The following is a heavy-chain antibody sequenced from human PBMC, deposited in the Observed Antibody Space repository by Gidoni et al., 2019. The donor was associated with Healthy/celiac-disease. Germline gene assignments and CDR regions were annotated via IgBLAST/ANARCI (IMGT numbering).Heavy chain of an antibody. V-gene: IGHV4-30-4*01. CDR3: ARVYVGNYYDSSGYYCFDY. J-gene: IGHJ4*02. Sequence: QVQLQESGPGLVKPSQTLTLTCTLPGASSSSGAYCWSWIRQPPGKGLEWIGYIYYSGSTYYNPSLKSRVTISVDTSKNQFSMKLSSVTAADTAVYDCARVYVGNYYDSSGYYCFDYWGQGTLVTVSS. CDR2: IYYSGST. CDR1: GASSSSGAYC. D-gene: IGHD3-22*01.